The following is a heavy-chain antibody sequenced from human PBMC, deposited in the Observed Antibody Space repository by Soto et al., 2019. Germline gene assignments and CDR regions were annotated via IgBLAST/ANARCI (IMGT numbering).Heavy chain of an antibody. CDR3: ARGSGDTVDSSGFYEY. D-gene: IGHD3-22*01. CDR2: ISGYNGHT. V-gene: IGHV1-18*04. J-gene: IGHJ4*02. CDR1: GYTFTNYG. Sequence: ASVKFSCKASGYTFTNYGMTWGRQASGEGLEWMGWISGYNGHTNYAQKVQGRVTMTTDTSTSTAYMELRSLRSDDRAVYYCARGSGDTVDSSGFYEYWGQGTPVTVSS.